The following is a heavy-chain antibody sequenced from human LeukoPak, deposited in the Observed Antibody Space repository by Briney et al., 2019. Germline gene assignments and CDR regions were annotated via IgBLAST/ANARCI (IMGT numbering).Heavy chain of an antibody. CDR1: GYTFTGYY. CDR2: INPNSGGT. J-gene: IGHJ4*02. CDR3: ARRVPAASFDY. Sequence: ASVKVSCKASGYTFTGYYMHWVRQAPGQGLEWMGWINPNSGGTNYAQKFQGRVTKTRDTSISTAYMELSRLRSDGTAVYYCARRVPAASFDYWGQGTLVTVSS. D-gene: IGHD2-2*01. V-gene: IGHV1-2*02.